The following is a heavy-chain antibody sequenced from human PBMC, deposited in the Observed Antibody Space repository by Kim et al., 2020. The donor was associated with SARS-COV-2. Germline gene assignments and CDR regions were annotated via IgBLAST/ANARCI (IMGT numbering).Heavy chain of an antibody. D-gene: IGHD1-1*01. CDR3: TGVPGTTLAFWDAFD. CDR1: GFTFSDSA. CDR2: IRSTGNGYST. Sequence: GGSLRLSCGASGFTFSDSAMHWVRRASGKGLEWVGRIRSTGNGYSTAYGASVRGMFTISRDDSRYTAYLQMNSLKTEDKAGYYGTGVPGTTLAFWDAFD. J-gene: IGHJ3*02. V-gene: IGHV3-73*01.